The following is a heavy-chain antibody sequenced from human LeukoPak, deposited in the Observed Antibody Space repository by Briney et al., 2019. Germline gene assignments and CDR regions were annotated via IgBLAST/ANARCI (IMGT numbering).Heavy chain of an antibody. J-gene: IGHJ4*02. D-gene: IGHD3-22*01. V-gene: IGHV3-11*01. CDR3: AGRDRQNYYDSSGYYYYFDY. CDR1: GFTFSDYY. Sequence: GGSLRLSCAASGFTFSDYYMSWIRQAPGKGLEWVSYISSSGSTIYYADSVKGRFTISRDNAKNSLYLQMNSLRAEDTAVYYCAGRDRQNYYDSSGYYYYFDYWGQGTLVTVSS. CDR2: ISSSGSTI.